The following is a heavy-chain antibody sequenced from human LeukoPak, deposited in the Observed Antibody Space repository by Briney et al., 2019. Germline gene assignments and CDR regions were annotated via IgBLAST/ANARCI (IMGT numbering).Heavy chain of an antibody. J-gene: IGHJ4*02. V-gene: IGHV3-23*01. Sequence: GGSLRLSCAASGFSFSHYAMNWVGQAPGKGLEWVSGISGGGGNTYYADSVKGRFTISSDNSKNTLYLQMNSLRAEDTAVYYCAKDRWLDTAARPMDYWGQGSLVTVSS. CDR2: ISGGGGNT. CDR1: GFSFSHYA. D-gene: IGHD6-6*01. CDR3: AKDRWLDTAARPMDY.